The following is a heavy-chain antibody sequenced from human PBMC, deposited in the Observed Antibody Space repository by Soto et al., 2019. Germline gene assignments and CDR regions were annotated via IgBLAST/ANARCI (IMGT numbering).Heavy chain of an antibody. CDR1: GYSFTSYW. CDR2: IYPGDSDT. CDR3: ARTLPLISVDSSRGWYFDL. D-gene: IGHD3-22*01. V-gene: IGHV5-51*01. Sequence: PGESLKISCXGSGYSFTSYWIGWVRQMPGKGLEWMGIIYPGDSDTRYSPSFQGQVTISADKSISTAYLQWSSLKTSDTAMYYCARTLPLISVDSSRGWYFDLWGRGTLVTVSS. J-gene: IGHJ2*01.